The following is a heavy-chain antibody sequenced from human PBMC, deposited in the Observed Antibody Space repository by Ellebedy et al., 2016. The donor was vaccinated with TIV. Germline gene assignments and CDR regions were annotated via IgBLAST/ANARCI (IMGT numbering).Heavy chain of an antibody. CDR2: IYWDDDK. D-gene: IGHD3-9*01. CDR1: GFSLSTSGVG. J-gene: IGHJ3*02. V-gene: IGHV2-5*02. CDR3: AQLPTYDILTGYYAFDI. Sequence: SGPTLVXPTPTLTLTCTFSGFSLSTSGVGVGWIRQPPGKALEWLALIYWDDDKRYSPSLKSRLTITKDTSKNQVVLTMTNMDPVDTATYYCAQLPTYDILTGYYAFDIWGQGTMVTVSS.